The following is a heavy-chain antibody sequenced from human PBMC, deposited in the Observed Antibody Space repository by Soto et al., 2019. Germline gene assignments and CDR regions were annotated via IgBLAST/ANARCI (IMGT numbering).Heavy chain of an antibody. J-gene: IGHJ6*03. D-gene: IGHD2-2*01. V-gene: IGHV4-39*01. CDR2: IYYSGST. CDR1: GGSISSSSYY. Sequence: SETLSLTCTVSGGSISSSSYYWGWIRQPPGKGLEWIGSIYYSGSTYYNPSLKSRVTISVDTSKNQFSLKLSSMTAADTAVYYCARHGDCSSISCSYFHFMDVWGKGTTVTVSS. CDR3: ARHGDCSSISCSYFHFMDV.